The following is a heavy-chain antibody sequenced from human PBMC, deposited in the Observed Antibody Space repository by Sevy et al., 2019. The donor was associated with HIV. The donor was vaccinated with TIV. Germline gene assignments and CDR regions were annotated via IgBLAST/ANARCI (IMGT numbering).Heavy chain of an antibody. D-gene: IGHD1-7*01. CDR2: ISYDGSNK. CDR3: ANQEGITGTTLFDY. J-gene: IGHJ4*02. Sequence: GVSLRLSCAASGFTFSSYGMHWVRQAPGKGLEWVAVISYDGSNKYYADSVKGRFTISRDNSKNTLYLQMNSLRAEDTAVYYCANQEGITGTTLFDYWGQGTLVTVSS. CDR1: GFTFSSYG. V-gene: IGHV3-30*18.